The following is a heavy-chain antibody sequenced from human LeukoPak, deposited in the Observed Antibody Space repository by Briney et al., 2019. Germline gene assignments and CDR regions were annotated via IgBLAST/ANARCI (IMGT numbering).Heavy chain of an antibody. D-gene: IGHD2/OR15-2a*01. Sequence: SETLSLACTLSGDSLSSYYWVWVRHAAGKGLEWLGRVYTDGRTSFYPSLQSRVTMSVDMSKNQFSLRLTSVTAADTAVYYCVRGGAYDKSHIHFFQFMDVWGKGTTVTVSS. CDR3: VRGGAYDKSHIHFFQFMDV. CDR2: VYTDGRT. CDR1: GDSLSSYY. V-gene: IGHV4-4*07. J-gene: IGHJ6*03.